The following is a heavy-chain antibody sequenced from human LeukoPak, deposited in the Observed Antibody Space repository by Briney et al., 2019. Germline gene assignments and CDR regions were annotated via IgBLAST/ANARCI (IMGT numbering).Heavy chain of an antibody. D-gene: IGHD5-24*01. CDR3: ARGSTIMYYGMDV. CDR1: GGSFSGYY. CDR2: INHSGST. J-gene: IGHJ6*02. Sequence: PSETLSLTCAVYGGSFSGYYWSWIRQPPGKGLEWIGEINHSGSTNYNPSLKSRVTISVDTSKNQFSLKLSSVTAADTAVYYCARGSTIMYYGMDVWGQGTTVTVSS. V-gene: IGHV4-34*01.